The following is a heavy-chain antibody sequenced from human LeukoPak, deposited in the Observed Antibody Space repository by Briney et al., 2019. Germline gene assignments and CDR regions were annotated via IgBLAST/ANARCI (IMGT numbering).Heavy chain of an antibody. CDR3: AKDYCAGDCYSGWYFDL. J-gene: IGHJ2*01. D-gene: IGHD2-21*02. CDR2: ISYNSDTI. CDR1: GFTFDDYA. Sequence: GGSLRLSCAASGFTFDDYAMHWVPQAPGKGLEWVSGISYNSDTIAYADSVKGRFTISRDNAKNSLYLQMNSLRAEDTALYYCAKDYCAGDCYSGWYFDLWGRGTLVTVSS. V-gene: IGHV3-9*01.